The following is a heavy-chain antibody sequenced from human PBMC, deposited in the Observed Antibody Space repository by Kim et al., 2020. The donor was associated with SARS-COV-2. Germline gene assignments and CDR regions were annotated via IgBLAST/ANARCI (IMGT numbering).Heavy chain of an antibody. D-gene: IGHD4-17*01. J-gene: IGHJ6*02. CDR2: ISGTGGST. V-gene: IGHV3-23*01. Sequence: GGSLRLSCAASGFTFTNYAMAWVRQAPGKGLEWVSGISGTGGSTFYADSVKGRFTISRDTSKSILYLQMNSLRAEDTALYYCHHLEVYGERSSGGYYDGMDVWGQGTTVAVSS. CDR1: GFTFTNYA. CDR3: HHLEVYGERSSGGYYDGMDV.